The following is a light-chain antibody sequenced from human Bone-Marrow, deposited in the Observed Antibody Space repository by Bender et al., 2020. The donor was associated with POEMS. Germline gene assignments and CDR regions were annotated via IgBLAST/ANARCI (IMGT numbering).Light chain of an antibody. CDR2: DVS. Sequence: QSALTQPRSVSGSPRQSVTISCTGTSSDVGGYNYVSWYQQHPGKAPKLMIYDVSKRPSGVPDRFSGSKSGNTASLTISGLQAEDEADYYCSSYAGSGTWVFGGGTKVSVL. CDR1: SSDVGGYNY. CDR3: SSYAGSGTWV. V-gene: IGLV2-11*01. J-gene: IGLJ3*02.